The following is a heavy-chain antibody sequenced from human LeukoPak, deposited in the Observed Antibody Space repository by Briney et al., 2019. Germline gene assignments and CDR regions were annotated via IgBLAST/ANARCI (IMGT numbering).Heavy chain of an antibody. Sequence: GGSLRLSCAASGFTFSSYGMHWVRQAPGKGLEWVAFIRYDGSNKYYADSVKGRFTISRDNSKNTLYLQMNSLRAEDTAVYYCATIVVVPAVRGDDFDYWGQGTLVTVSS. CDR2: IRYDGSNK. D-gene: IGHD2-2*01. V-gene: IGHV3-30*02. CDR1: GFTFSSYG. J-gene: IGHJ4*02. CDR3: ATIVVVPAVRGDDFDY.